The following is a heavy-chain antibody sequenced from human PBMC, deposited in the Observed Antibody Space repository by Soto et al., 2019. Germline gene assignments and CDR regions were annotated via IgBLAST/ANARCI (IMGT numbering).Heavy chain of an antibody. J-gene: IGHJ6*02. V-gene: IGHV4-4*07. CDR3: ARELVVVVAATTLAYGMDV. D-gene: IGHD2-15*01. Sequence: KASETLSLTCTVSGGSISSYYWSWIRQPAGKGLEWIGRIYTSGSTNYNPSLKSRVTMSVDTSKNQFSLKLSSVTAADTAVYYCARELVVVVAATTLAYGMDVWGQGTTVTVSS. CDR2: IYTSGST. CDR1: GGSISSYY.